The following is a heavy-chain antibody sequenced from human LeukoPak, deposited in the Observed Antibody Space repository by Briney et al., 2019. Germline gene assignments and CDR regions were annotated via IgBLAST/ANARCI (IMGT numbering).Heavy chain of an antibody. J-gene: IGHJ5*02. CDR3: ARSITTAINIDL. CDR2: ITTSGNYI. V-gene: IGHV3-21*01. D-gene: IGHD6-13*01. Sequence: PGGSLRLSCAGSGFTFSHYNMNWVRQAPGKGLEWVSSITTSGNYIYYRDSVKGRFTISRDNAENSLYLQMNSLRAEDTAVYYCARSITTAINIDLWGQGTLVTVSS. CDR1: GFTFSHYN.